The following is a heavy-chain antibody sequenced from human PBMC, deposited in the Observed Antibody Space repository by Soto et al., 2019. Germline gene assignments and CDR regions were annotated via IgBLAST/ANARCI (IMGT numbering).Heavy chain of an antibody. CDR1: GYTFTSYW. V-gene: IGHV1-46*01. D-gene: IGHD3-10*01. J-gene: IGHJ4*02. CDR2: INPSGGST. CDR3: ARNSARAVRPYFDS. Sequence: ASVKVSCKASGYTFTSYWMHWVRQAPGQGLEWLGVINPSGGSTTYAEKFQGRVSMTRDTSTSTVYMELSSLRSDDTAVYYCARNSARAVRPYFDSRRQGTKVNV.